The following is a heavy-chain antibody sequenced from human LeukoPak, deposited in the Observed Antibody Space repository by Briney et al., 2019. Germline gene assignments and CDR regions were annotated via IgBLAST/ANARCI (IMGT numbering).Heavy chain of an antibody. Sequence: PGGSLRLSCAASGFTFSDYYMGWIRQAPGKGLEWVSYISSSGSTIYYADSVKGRFTISRDNAKNSLYLQMNSLRAEDTAVYYCARLATLVRPYYYMDVWGKGTTVTISS. CDR2: ISSSGSTI. J-gene: IGHJ6*03. V-gene: IGHV3-11*01. CDR3: ARLATLVRPYYYMDV. D-gene: IGHD6-13*01. CDR1: GFTFSDYY.